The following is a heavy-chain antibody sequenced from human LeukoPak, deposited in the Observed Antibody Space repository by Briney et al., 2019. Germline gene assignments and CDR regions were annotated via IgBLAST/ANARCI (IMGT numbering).Heavy chain of an antibody. CDR2: IYPGDSDT. D-gene: IGHD6-19*01. CDR3: ARRDSSGWGSFDY. J-gene: IGHJ4*02. V-gene: IGHV5-51*01. CDR1: GYSFTSYW. Sequence: RGESLKISCKGSGYSFTSYWIGWVRQMPGKGLEWMGIIYPGDSDTRNSPSFQGQVTISVDKSISTAYLQWSSLKASDTAMYYCARRDSSGWGSFDYWGQGTLVTVSS.